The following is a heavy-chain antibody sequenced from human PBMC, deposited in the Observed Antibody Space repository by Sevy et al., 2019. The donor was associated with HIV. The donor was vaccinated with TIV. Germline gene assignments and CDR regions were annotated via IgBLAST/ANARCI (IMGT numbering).Heavy chain of an antibody. D-gene: IGHD3-10*01. J-gene: IGHJ4*02. Sequence: GGSLRLSCAASGFSFSEYGMHWVRQAPGKGLEWVPLITHEGRNNKYNPDTVKGGFTISSDNSKTTLYLQMNSLRAEDTALYYCARDRGEILSSAFNYWGQGTLVTVSS. V-gene: IGHV3-30*04. CDR3: ARDRGEILSSAFNY. CDR1: GFSFSEYG. CDR2: ITHEGRNNK.